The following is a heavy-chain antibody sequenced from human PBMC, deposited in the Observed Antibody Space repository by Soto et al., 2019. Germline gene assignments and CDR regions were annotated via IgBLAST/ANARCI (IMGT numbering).Heavy chain of an antibody. V-gene: IGHV5-10-1*01. CDR3: ARRPNYDSSGYYHGNAFDI. J-gene: IGHJ3*02. D-gene: IGHD3-22*01. CDR1: GYSFTSYW. Sequence: PXESLKISRKGSGYSFTSYWISWVRQMPGKGLEWMGRIDPSDSYTNYSPSFQGHVTISADKSISTAYLQWSSLKASDTAMYYCARRPNYDSSGYYHGNAFDIWGQGTMVTVSS. CDR2: IDPSDSYT.